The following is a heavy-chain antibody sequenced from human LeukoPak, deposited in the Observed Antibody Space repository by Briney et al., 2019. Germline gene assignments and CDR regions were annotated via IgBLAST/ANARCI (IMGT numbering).Heavy chain of an antibody. D-gene: IGHD1/OR15-1a*01. V-gene: IGHV4-34*01. CDR2: INHSGST. J-gene: IGHJ4*02. Sequence: PSETLSLTCAVYGGSFSGYYWSWIRQPPGKGLEWIGEINHSGSTNYNPSLKSRVTISVDTSKNQFSLKLSSVTAADTAVYYCARVAETNDYWGQGTLVTVSS. CDR1: GGSFSGYY. CDR3: ARVAETNDY.